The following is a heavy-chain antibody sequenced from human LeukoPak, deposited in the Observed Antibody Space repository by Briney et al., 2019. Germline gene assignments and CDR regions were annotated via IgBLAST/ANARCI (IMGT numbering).Heavy chain of an antibody. V-gene: IGHV4-34*01. CDR3: AREFSILTGYYPVGNCFDP. Sequence: PSETLSLTCAVYGGSFSGYYWSWIRQPPGKGLEWIGEINHSGSTNYNPSLKSRVTISVDTSKNQFSLKLSSVTAADTAVHYCAREFSILTGYYPVGNCFDPWGQGTLVTVSS. D-gene: IGHD3-9*01. J-gene: IGHJ5*02. CDR2: INHSGST. CDR1: GGSFSGYY.